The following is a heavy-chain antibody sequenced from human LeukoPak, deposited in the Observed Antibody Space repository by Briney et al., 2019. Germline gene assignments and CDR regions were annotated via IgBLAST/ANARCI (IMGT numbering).Heavy chain of an antibody. D-gene: IGHD3-22*01. J-gene: IGHJ4*02. CDR3: AKVRDYDSSGYSDY. Sequence: PGGSLRLSCAASGFTFSSYSMNWVRQAPGKGLEWVSSISSSSSYIYYADSVKGRFTISRDNAKDSLYLQMNSLRAEDTAVYYCAKVRDYDSSGYSDYWGQGNLVTVSS. CDR2: ISSSSSYI. V-gene: IGHV3-21*04. CDR1: GFTFSSYS.